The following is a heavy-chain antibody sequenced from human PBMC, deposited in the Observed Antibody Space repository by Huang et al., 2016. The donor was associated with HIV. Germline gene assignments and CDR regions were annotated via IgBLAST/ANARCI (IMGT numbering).Heavy chain of an antibody. CDR2: ISLAGSKK. Sequence: QVQLVESGGGVVQPGRSLRLSCAASGFTFSSYAMHWVRQAPGKGLRWVAVISLAGSKKYSADSVKGRFTISRDNSKNRLYLQMNSLRAEDTAVYYCARDWYFLARYSSSWYPHYWGQGTLVTVSS. D-gene: IGHD6-13*01. J-gene: IGHJ4*02. CDR3: ARDWYFLARYSSSWYPHY. CDR1: GFTFSSYA. V-gene: IGHV3-30-3*01.